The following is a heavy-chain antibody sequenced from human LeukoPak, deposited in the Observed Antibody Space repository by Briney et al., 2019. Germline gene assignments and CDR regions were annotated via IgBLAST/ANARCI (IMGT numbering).Heavy chain of an antibody. CDR3: ARGVDYYGV. Sequence: SETLSLTCTVSGASISSGNYYWSWIRQPAGKGLEWIGRIYTSGSTNYNPSLKSRVTISVDTSKNQFSLKLSSVTAADTAVYYCARGVDYYGVWGQGTLVTVSS. V-gene: IGHV4-61*02. J-gene: IGHJ4*02. D-gene: IGHD3-10*01. CDR2: IYTSGST. CDR1: GASISSGNYY.